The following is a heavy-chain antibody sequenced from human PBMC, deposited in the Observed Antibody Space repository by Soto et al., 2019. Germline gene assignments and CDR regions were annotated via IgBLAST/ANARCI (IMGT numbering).Heavy chain of an antibody. D-gene: IGHD3-10*01. J-gene: IGHJ4*02. CDR2: ISAYNGNT. CDR3: AREPPPRTYYYGSGPLGYFDY. Sequence: ASVKVSCKASGYTFTSYGISWVRQAPGQGLEWMGWISAYNGNTNYAQKLQGRVTMTTDTSTSTAYMELRSLRSDDTAVYYCAREPPPRTYYYGSGPLGYFDYWGQGTLVTVPS. V-gene: IGHV1-18*01. CDR1: GYTFTSYG.